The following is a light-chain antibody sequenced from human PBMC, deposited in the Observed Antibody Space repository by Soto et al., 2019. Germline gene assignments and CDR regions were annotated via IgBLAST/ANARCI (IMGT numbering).Light chain of an antibody. J-gene: IGLJ3*02. CDR3: ETWDSNTHTV. V-gene: IGLV4-60*02. Sequence: QPVLTQSSSASAYLGSSVKLTCTLSSGHSSYIIAWHQQQPGKAPRYLMKLEGSGSYNKGSGVPDRFSGSSSGADRYLTISYLQFEDEADYYCETWDSNTHTVFGGGTKVTVL. CDR2: LEGSGSY. CDR1: SGHSSYI.